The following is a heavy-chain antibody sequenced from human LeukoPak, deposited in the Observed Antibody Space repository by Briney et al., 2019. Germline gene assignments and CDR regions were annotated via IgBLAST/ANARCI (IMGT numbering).Heavy chain of an antibody. CDR1: GFTYSTYT. V-gene: IGHV3-23*01. CDR3: AKDLKEGYYDSSGYYDN. CDR2: ISGNGAFT. Sequence: GGSLRLSCAASGFTYSTYTMAWVRQGPGGGLEWVSGISGNGAFTYYADSVKGRFAISRDNSKSTLYLQMNSLRAEDTAVYYCAKDLKEGYYDSSGYYDNWGQGTLVTVSS. J-gene: IGHJ4*02. D-gene: IGHD3-22*01.